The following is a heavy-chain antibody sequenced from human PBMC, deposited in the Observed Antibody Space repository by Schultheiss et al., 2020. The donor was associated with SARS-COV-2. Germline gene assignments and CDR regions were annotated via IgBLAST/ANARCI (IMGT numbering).Heavy chain of an antibody. CDR2: MNPNSGNT. CDR3: ARDFPDYYDSSGIDY. V-gene: IGHV1-8*03. D-gene: IGHD3-22*01. Sequence: ASVKVSCKASGYTFTGYYMHWVRQATGQGLEWMGWMNPNSGNTGYAQKFQERVTITRDMSTSTAYMELSSLRSDDTAVYYCARDFPDYYDSSGIDYWGQGTLVTVAS. J-gene: IGHJ4*02. CDR1: GYTFTGYY.